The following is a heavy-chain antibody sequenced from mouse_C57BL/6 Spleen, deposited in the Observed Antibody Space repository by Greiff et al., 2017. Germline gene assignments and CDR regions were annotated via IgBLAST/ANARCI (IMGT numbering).Heavy chain of an antibody. D-gene: IGHD1-1*01. CDR3: ARYNYLFDY. V-gene: IGHV7-3*01. CDR2: IRNKANGYTT. J-gene: IGHJ2*01. CDR1: GFTFTDYY. Sequence: EVMLVESGGGLVQPGGSLSLSCAASGFTFTDYYMSWVRQPPGKALEWLGFIRNKANGYTTEYSASVKGRFTISRDNSQSILYLQMNALRAEDSATYYCARYNYLFDYWGQGTTLTVSS.